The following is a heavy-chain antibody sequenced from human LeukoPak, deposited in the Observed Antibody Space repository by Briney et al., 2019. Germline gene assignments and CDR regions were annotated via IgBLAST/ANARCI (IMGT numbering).Heavy chain of an antibody. J-gene: IGHJ4*02. CDR1: GGSMSYYY. CDR2: IHDSGSI. D-gene: IGHD3-10*01. V-gene: IGHV4-59*01. CDR3: ARGAGDLIGDYFDY. Sequence: SETLSLTCTVSGGSMSYYYWGWIRQPPGKGLEWIGYIHDSGSIFYNPSLKSRLTMSLDTCKKKFSLSLRSVTAADTAVYYCARGAGDLIGDYFDYWGQGTLVTVSS.